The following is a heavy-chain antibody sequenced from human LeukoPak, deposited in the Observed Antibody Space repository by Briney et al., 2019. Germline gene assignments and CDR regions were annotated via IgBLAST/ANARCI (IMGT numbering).Heavy chain of an antibody. V-gene: IGHV1-2*02. J-gene: IGHJ4*02. CDR2: INPNSGGT. CDR1: GYTFTGYY. CDR3: ARDLKNSSSWAIDY. D-gene: IGHD6-13*01. Sequence: ASVKVSCKASGYTFTGYYMHWVRQAPGQGLEWMGWINPNSGGTNYAQKFQGRVTMTRDTSISTAYMELSRLRSDDTAVYYCARDLKNSSSWAIDYWGQGTLVTVSS.